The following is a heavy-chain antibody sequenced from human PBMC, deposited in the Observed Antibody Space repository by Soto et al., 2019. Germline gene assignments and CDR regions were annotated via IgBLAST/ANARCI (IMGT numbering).Heavy chain of an antibody. V-gene: IGHV3-7*03. CDR1: GFTFISSF. J-gene: IGHJ4*02. D-gene: IGHD6-19*01. CDR2: INQDGGGT. CDR3: ARYFRGSGRYFFDY. Sequence: GGSLRRNCVASGFTFISSFMGWVRHAPGKGLEWVANINQDGGGTYYVDSVEGRFTISRDNAKDSLYLQMNSLRGEDTAVYYCARYFRGSGRYFFDYWGQGTLVTVSS.